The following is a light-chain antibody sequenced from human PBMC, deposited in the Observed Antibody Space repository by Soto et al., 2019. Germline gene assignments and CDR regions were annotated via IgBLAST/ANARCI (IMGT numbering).Light chain of an antibody. V-gene: IGLV1-40*01. Sequence: QSVLTQPPSVSGAPGQRVTISCTGSSSNIGAGYDVHWYQQLPGTAPKLLIYGNSNRPSGVPDRFSGSKSGTSASLAITGLQAEDEADYYRPSYDSSLSGVVFGGGTTLTVL. CDR1: SSNIGAGYD. CDR2: GNS. J-gene: IGLJ2*01. CDR3: PSYDSSLSGVV.